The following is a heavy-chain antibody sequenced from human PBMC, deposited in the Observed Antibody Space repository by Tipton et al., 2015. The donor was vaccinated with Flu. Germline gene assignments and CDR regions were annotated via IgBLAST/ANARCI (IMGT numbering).Heavy chain of an antibody. D-gene: IGHD7-27*01. V-gene: IGHV3-48*03. Sequence: VQLVQSGGGLVQPGGSLRLSCAASGFTFSSYEMNWVRQAPGKGLEWVSYITSSGITISYADSVRGRFTISRDNTKKSLYLQLNSLRVEDTAIYYCATLTGDDYWGQGILVTVSS. CDR2: ITSSGITI. CDR3: ATLTGDDY. J-gene: IGHJ4*02. CDR1: GFTFSSYE.